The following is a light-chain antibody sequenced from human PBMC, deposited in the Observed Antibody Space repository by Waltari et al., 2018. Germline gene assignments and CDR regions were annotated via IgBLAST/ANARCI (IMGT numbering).Light chain of an antibody. CDR1: RSDVGGNNY. Sequence: QSALTQPRSVSGFPGQSVTISCTGTRSDVGGNNYASWYQPTPGKAPKVMIYDVSKRPSGVPDRFSGSKSGNTASLTISGLQGEDEADYYCCSYAGIYMYVFGTGTKVTVL. J-gene: IGLJ1*01. CDR2: DVS. CDR3: CSYAGIYMYV. V-gene: IGLV2-11*01.